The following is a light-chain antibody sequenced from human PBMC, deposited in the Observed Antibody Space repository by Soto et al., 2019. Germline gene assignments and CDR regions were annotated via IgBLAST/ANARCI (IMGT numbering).Light chain of an antibody. CDR3: CSYAGSVV. CDR1: SSDVGSYNL. Sequence: QSVLTQPASVSGSPGQSITISCTGTSSDVGSYNLVSWYQQHPGKAPKLMIYEGSKRPSGFSNRFSGSKSGNTASLTISGLQAEDEADYYCCSYAGSVVFGGGTKLTVL. J-gene: IGLJ2*01. V-gene: IGLV2-23*01. CDR2: EGS.